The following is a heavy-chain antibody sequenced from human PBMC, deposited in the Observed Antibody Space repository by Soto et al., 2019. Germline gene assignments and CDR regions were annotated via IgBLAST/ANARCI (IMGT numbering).Heavy chain of an antibody. D-gene: IGHD2-2*01. CDR1: GFRFSAYG. V-gene: IGHV3-33*01. Sequence: QVQLVESGGGVVQPGRSLTLSGAASGFRFSAYGMHWVRRAPGGRLEGLEVIGKEGRQKHYADSVKGRVTVSRDNSKNTLYLEMNSLRAGYTAVSYCAIDDACADTGLEYWGKGTLVSVSP. CDR3: AIDDACADTGLEY. J-gene: IGHJ4*02. CDR2: IGKEGRQK.